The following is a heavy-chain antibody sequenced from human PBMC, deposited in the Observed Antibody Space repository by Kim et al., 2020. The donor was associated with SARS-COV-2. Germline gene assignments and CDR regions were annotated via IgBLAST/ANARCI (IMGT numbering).Heavy chain of an antibody. J-gene: IGHJ6*02. Sequence: SRVTISVDTSKNQFSLKLSSVTAADTAVYYCARELWYSYGGRDYYYGMDVWGQGTTVTVSS. D-gene: IGHD5-18*01. V-gene: IGHV4-34*01. CDR3: ARELWYSYGGRDYYYGMDV.